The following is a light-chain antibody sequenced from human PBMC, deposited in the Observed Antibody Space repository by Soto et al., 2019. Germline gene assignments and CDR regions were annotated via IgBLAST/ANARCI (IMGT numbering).Light chain of an antibody. V-gene: IGKV3-11*01. CDR3: QQRSNWPPTWT. CDR2: HAS. Sequence: EIVLTQSPATLSLSPGERATLSCRASQSVSSYLAWYQQKPGQAPRLLIYHASNRATGSPARFSGSGSGTDFTLTISSLEPEDFAVYYCQQRSNWPPTWTFGQGTKVEIK. CDR1: QSVSSY. J-gene: IGKJ1*01.